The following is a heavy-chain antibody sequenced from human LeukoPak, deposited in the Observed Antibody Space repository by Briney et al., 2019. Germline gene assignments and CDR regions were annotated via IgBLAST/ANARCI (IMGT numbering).Heavy chain of an antibody. J-gene: IGHJ4*02. V-gene: IGHV3-7*01. CDR1: GFTFSRYW. CDR2: IKEDGSEK. CDR3: ARDPSSLRDSFDY. Sequence: GGSLRLSCAASGFTFSRYWMNWVRQAPGKGLEWVANIKEDGSEKYYVDSVKGRFTISRDNAKNSLYLQMNSLRAEDTAVYYCARDPSSLRDSFDYWGQGTLVTVPS.